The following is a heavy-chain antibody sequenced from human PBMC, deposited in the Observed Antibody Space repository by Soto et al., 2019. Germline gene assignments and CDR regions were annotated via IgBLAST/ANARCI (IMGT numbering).Heavy chain of an antibody. V-gene: IGHV3-7*04. D-gene: IGHD1-20*01. CDR1: GFTFSNYW. J-gene: IGHJ4*02. CDR2: IKQDGSEK. CDR3: ARSRYLEY. Sequence: GGSLRLSCAVSGFTFSNYWMSWVRQAPGKGLEWVANIKQDGSEKNYVDSVEGRFTISRDNAKNSLYLQMNSLRAEDTAVYYCARSRYLEYWGQGIQVTVSS.